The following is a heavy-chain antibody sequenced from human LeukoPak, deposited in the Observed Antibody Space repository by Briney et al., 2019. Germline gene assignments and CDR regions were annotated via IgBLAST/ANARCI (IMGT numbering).Heavy chain of an antibody. CDR2: INIGGTNT. CDR1: GFTFNDYY. CDR3: ATDGAGFDT. Sequence: GGSLRLSCAASGFTFNDYYMSSIRQTPGKGLEWLSYINIGGTNTHYADSVKGRFTISRDNAKKSLYLEMNNLRAEDTAVYYCATDGAGFDTWGQGVLVTVSS. J-gene: IGHJ5*02. V-gene: IGHV3-11*01.